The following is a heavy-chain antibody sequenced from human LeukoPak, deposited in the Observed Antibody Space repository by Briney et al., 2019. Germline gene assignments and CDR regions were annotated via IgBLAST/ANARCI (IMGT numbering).Heavy chain of an antibody. J-gene: IGHJ4*02. Sequence: GGSLRLSCAASRFTFSSYEMNWVRQAPGKGLEWVSYISSSGSTIYYADSVKGRFTISRDNAKNSLYLQMNSLRAEDTAVYYCARDGYGDYYFDYWGQGTLVTVSS. CDR2: ISSSGSTI. V-gene: IGHV3-48*03. CDR1: RFTFSSYE. D-gene: IGHD4-17*01. CDR3: ARDGYGDYYFDY.